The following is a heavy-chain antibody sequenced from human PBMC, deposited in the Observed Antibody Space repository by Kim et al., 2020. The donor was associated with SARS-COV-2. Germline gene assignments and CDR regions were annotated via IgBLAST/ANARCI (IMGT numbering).Heavy chain of an antibody. CDR2: IWYDGSNK. Sequence: GGSLRLSCAASGFTFSSYGMHWVRQAPGKGLEWVAVIWYDGSNKYYADSVKGRFTISRDNSKNTLYLQMNSLRAEDTAVYYCARDNYSSSWYLSNYYYYYGMDVWGQGTTVTVSS. V-gene: IGHV3-33*01. J-gene: IGHJ6*02. D-gene: IGHD6-13*01. CDR3: ARDNYSSSWYLSNYYYYYGMDV. CDR1: GFTFSSYG.